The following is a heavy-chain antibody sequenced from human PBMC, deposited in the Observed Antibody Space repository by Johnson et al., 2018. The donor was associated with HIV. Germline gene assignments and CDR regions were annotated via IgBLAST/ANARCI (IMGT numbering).Heavy chain of an antibody. D-gene: IGHD5-18*01. Sequence: MLLVESGGGLVQPGGCLRLSCAASGFPVRSNYMSWVRQAPGKGLEWVSVIYSGDTTYYADPVKDRFTISRDNSKNTLYLQMTSLRADDRALYYCARAYSDGVFDMWGRATMVTVSS. V-gene: IGHV3-66*01. J-gene: IGHJ3*02. CDR3: ARAYSDGVFDM. CDR1: GFPVRSNY. CDR2: IYSGDTT.